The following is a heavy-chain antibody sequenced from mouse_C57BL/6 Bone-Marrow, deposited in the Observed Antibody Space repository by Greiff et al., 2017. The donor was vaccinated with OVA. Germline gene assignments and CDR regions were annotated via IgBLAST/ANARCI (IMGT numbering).Heavy chain of an antibody. CDR3: ARGGDGYFPAWFAY. J-gene: IGHJ3*01. D-gene: IGHD2-3*01. Sequence: VQLQQSGPELVKPGASVKIPCKASGYTFTDYNMDWVKQSHGKSLEWIGDINPNNGGTIYNQKFKGKATLTVDKSSSTAYMELRRLTSEDTAVYYCARGGDGYFPAWFAYWGQGTLVTVSA. CDR1: GYTFTDYN. V-gene: IGHV1-18*01. CDR2: INPNNGGT.